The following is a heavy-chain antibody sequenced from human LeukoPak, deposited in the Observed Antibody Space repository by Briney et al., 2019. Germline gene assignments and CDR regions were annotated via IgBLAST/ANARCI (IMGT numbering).Heavy chain of an antibody. CDR3: ARDRYFDWLDNYYYYYGMDV. CDR1: GFTFSSYW. D-gene: IGHD3-9*01. CDR2: IKQDESEK. Sequence: PGGSLRLSCAASGFTFSSYWMSWVRQAPGKGLEWVANIKQDESEKYYVDSVKGRFTISRDNAKNSLYLQMNSLRAEDTAVYYCARDRYFDWLDNYYYYYGMDVWGQGTTVTVSS. J-gene: IGHJ6*02. V-gene: IGHV3-7*01.